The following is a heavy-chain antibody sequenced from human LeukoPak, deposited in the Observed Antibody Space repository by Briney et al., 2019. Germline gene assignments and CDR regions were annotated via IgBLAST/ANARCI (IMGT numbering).Heavy chain of an antibody. V-gene: IGHV3-30*02. CDR1: GFQFSRHG. CDR3: AKEANYDILTGHDY. J-gene: IGHJ4*02. D-gene: IGHD3-9*01. Sequence: GGSLRLSCRVSGFQFSRHGMHWVRQAPGEGLEWMAFIRYDGSHKYYADSVKGRFTISRDNLKNTLYLQMNNLRHEDTGVYYCAKEANYDILTGHDYWGQGTLVTVSS. CDR2: IRYDGSHK.